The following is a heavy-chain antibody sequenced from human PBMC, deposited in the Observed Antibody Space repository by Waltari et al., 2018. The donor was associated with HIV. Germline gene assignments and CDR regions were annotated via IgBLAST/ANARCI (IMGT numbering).Heavy chain of an antibody. CDR1: GFPVPSTF. V-gene: IGHV3-53*01. CDR3: ARAVVPGRIPHYYYAMDV. CDR2: TYSGGST. D-gene: IGHD2-2*02. J-gene: IGHJ6*02. Sequence: EVQLVVSGGDWIQHGGSRRLFWAASGFPVPSTFLSWVRQAPGKGLEWVSLTYSGGSTYYANSVQGRFTVSRDISKNTLYLQMSGLRGDDTAVYYCARAVVPGRIPHYYYAMDVWGQGTTVTVSS.